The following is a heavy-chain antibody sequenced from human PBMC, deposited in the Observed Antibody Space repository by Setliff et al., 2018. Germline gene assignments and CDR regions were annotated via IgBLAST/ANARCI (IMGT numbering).Heavy chain of an antibody. Sequence: PGGSLRLSCAAYGFTFSSYSMNWVRQAPGKGLEWVSCISGSSSCIHYADSMKGRFTISRDNAKNSLYLQMNSLRAEDTAVYYCARDHGIVPGVDYMDVWGKGTTVTVSS. J-gene: IGHJ6*03. CDR2: ISGSSSCI. D-gene: IGHD1-26*01. V-gene: IGHV3-21*01. CDR3: ARDHGIVPGVDYMDV. CDR1: GFTFSSYS.